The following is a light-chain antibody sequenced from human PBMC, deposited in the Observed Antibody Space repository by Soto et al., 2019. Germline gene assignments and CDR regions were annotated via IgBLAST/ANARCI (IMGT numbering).Light chain of an antibody. J-gene: IGKJ1*01. CDR1: QSVRNSY. CDR3: QQYGSSST. Sequence: DIVLMQSPGTLSLSPGERATLSCRASQSVRNSYLAWYQQKPGQAPRLLICGASSRATGIPDRFSGSGSGTDFTLTISRLEPEDFAVYYCQQYGSSSTFGQGTKVDIK. CDR2: GAS. V-gene: IGKV3-20*01.